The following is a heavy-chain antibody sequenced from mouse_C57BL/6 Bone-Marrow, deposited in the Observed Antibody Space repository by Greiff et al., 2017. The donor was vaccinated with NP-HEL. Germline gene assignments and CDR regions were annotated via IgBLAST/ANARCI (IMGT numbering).Heavy chain of an antibody. J-gene: IGHJ4*01. CDR2: IRSKSNNYAT. V-gene: IGHV10-1*01. CDR1: GFSFNTYA. CDR3: VRQLRLLGYAMDY. Sequence: EVKLMDSGGGLVQPKGSLKLSCAASGFSFNTYAMNWVRQAPGKGLEWVARIRSKSNNYATYYADSVKDRFTISRDDSESMLYLQMNNLKTEDTAMYYCVRQLRLLGYAMDYWGQGTSVTVSS. D-gene: IGHD3-2*02.